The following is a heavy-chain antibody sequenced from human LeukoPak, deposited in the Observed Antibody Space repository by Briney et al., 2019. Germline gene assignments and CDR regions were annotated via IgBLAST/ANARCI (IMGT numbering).Heavy chain of an antibody. Sequence: GGSLRLSCAVSGFTFSAYGMHWVRQAPGKGLEGVAVISYDGSYQAYADPVKGRFTVFRDSSKNTLYLQLNSLRPEDTGLYYCARERRRDGYNYKDYWGQGTQVSVSS. CDR1: GFTFSAYG. CDR3: ARERRRDGYNYKDY. V-gene: IGHV3-30*04. CDR2: ISYDGSYQ. J-gene: IGHJ4*02. D-gene: IGHD5-24*01.